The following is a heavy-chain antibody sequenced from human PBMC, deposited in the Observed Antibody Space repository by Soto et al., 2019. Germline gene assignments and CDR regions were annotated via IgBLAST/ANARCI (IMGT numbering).Heavy chain of an antibody. J-gene: IGHJ4*02. CDR2: ISYDGRHK. D-gene: IGHD1-26*01. CDR1: GFTFSTYG. V-gene: IGHV3-30*18. Sequence: QVQLVESGGGVVQPGRSLRLSCAASGFTFSTYGMHWVRQAPGKGLEWVAIISYDGRHKYYADSVKGRFTISRDKSKNTLYLQMNSLRAEDAAVYHCAKDASGDYWGQGTLVTVSS. CDR3: AKDASGDY.